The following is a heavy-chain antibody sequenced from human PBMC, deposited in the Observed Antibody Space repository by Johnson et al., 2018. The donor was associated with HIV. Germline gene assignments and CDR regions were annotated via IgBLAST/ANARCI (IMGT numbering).Heavy chain of an antibody. J-gene: IGHJ3*02. CDR2: ISDDGNNK. V-gene: IGHV3-30-3*01. Sequence: VQLVESGGGVVQPGRSLRLSCAASGFRFSTYALHWVRQTPGTGLEWVALISDDGNNKYYAASVKGRFTISRDNAKNSLYLQMNSLRAEDTAVYYCANGLSTVVTDAFDIWGQGTMVTVSS. CDR3: ANGLSTVVTDAFDI. D-gene: IGHD4-23*01. CDR1: GFRFSTYA.